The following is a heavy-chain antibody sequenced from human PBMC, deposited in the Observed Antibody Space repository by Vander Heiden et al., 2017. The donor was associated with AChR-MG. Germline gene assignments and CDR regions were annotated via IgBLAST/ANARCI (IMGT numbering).Heavy chain of an antibody. J-gene: IGHJ1*01. D-gene: IGHD6-19*01. CDR3: ARALSLDTSGWFS. V-gene: IGHV1-8*01. CDR1: GYTFSSYE. CDR2: LNPHSGDI. Sequence: QVQLVQSGAEVKKPGASVKVSCKASGYTFSSYEINWVRQATGQGLEWMGWLNPHSGDIGYAQKFQGRVTMTRNASISTAYLELRSLRSEDTAVYYCARALSLDTSGWFSWGQGTLVTVSS.